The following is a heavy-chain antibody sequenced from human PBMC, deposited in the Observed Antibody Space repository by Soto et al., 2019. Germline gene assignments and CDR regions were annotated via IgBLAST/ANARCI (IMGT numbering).Heavy chain of an antibody. Sequence: SETLSLTCAVSSGSISSSNWWSWVRQPPGKGLEWIGEIYHSGSTNYNPSLKSRVTISVDKSKNQFSLKLSSVTAADTAVYYCARIVVVPAASKAHYYYMDVWGKGTTVTVSS. J-gene: IGHJ6*03. CDR1: SGSISSSNW. CDR2: IYHSGST. D-gene: IGHD2-2*01. V-gene: IGHV4-4*02. CDR3: ARIVVVPAASKAHYYYMDV.